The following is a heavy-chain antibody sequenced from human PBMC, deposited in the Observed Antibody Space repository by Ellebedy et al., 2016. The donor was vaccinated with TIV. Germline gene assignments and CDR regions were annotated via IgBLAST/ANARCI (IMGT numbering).Heavy chain of an antibody. CDR2: IYYSGST. CDR3: ATLREFYPYWYLDL. CDR1: GGSISSYY. Sequence: MPSETLSLTCTVSGGSISSYYWSWIRQPPGKGLEWIGYIYYSGSTNYNPSLKSRVTISVDTSKNQFSLKLSSVTAADTAVYYCATLREFYPYWYLDLWGRGTLVTVSS. J-gene: IGHJ2*01. V-gene: IGHV4-59*08. D-gene: IGHD2/OR15-2a*01.